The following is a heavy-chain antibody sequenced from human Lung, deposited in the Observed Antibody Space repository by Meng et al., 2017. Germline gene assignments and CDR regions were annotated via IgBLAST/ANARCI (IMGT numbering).Heavy chain of an antibody. J-gene: IGHJ5*02. CDR3: ARDRYCSTTSCTGWFDP. CDR1: GYTFTSYG. Sequence: QVQLVQSVDEVKKPGASVKVSCKASGYTFTSYGISWVRQAPGQGLEWMGWISGYNGNTNYAQKFQGRVTMTTDTSTSTAYMELRSLRSDDTAVYYCARDRYCSTTSCTGWFDPWGQGTLVTVSS. V-gene: IGHV1-18*01. D-gene: IGHD2-2*01. CDR2: ISGYNGNT.